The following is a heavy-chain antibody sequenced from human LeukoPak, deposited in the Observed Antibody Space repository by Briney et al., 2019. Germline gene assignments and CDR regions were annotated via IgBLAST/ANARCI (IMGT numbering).Heavy chain of an antibody. Sequence: SETLSLTCTVSGGSISSSSYYWGWIRQPPGKGLEWIGSIYYSGSTYYNPSLKSRVTISVDTSKNQFSLKLSSVTAADTAVYYCAGAVGVAAAPSDYWGQGTLVTVSS. V-gene: IGHV4-39*07. J-gene: IGHJ4*02. D-gene: IGHD6-13*01. CDR2: IYYSGST. CDR3: AGAVGVAAAPSDY. CDR1: GGSISSSSYY.